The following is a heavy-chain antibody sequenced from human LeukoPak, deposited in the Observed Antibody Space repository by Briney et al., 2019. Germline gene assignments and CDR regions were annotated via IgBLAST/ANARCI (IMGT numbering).Heavy chain of an antibody. Sequence: ASVKVSCKASGYTFTSYDINWVRQATGQGLEWMGWMNPNSGNTGYAQKFQGRVTMTRNTSISTAYTELSSLRSEDTAVYYCARGGYYYDTNWFDPWGQGTLVTVSS. D-gene: IGHD3-22*01. J-gene: IGHJ5*02. CDR2: MNPNSGNT. V-gene: IGHV1-8*01. CDR1: GYTFTSYD. CDR3: ARGGYYYDTNWFDP.